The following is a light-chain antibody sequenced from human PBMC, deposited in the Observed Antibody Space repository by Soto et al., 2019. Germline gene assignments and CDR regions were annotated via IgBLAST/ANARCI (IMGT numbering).Light chain of an antibody. CDR3: RQYGRSLASA. V-gene: IGKV3-20*01. CDR2: GAS. CDR1: QSVNSNL. J-gene: IGKJ4*01. Sequence: EIVLAQSPGTLSLSPGERATLSCRASQSVNSNLLAWYQEKPGQAPRLLIYGASSRATGIPDRFSGSGSGTDFTLAISTLEPEDFAVYYCRQYGRSLASAIGGGTKVDIK.